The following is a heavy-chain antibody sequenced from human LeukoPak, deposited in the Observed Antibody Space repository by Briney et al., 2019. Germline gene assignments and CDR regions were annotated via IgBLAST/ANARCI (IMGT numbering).Heavy chain of an antibody. CDR1: GFTFSSYE. Sequence: GGSLRLSCAASGFTFSSYEMSWVRQAPGKGLEWVSAIGTAGDTYYPGSVKGRFTISRENAKNSLYLQMNSLRAGDTAVYYCARGSGGAFDIWGQGTMVTVSS. J-gene: IGHJ3*02. CDR2: IGTAGDT. CDR3: ARGSGGAFDI. V-gene: IGHV3-13*01. D-gene: IGHD3-16*01.